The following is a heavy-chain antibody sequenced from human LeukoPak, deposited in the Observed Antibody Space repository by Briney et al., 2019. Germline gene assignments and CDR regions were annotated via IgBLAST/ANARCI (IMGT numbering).Heavy chain of an antibody. CDR3: ARAAAAAGGQYFDY. CDR1: GGSISTYY. CDR2: IYTNENT. V-gene: IGHV4-4*07. D-gene: IGHD6-13*01. Sequence: SETLSPTCTVSGGSISTYYWSWIRQPAGKGLEWIGRIYTNENTNYNPSLRSRVTMSVDTSKNQFSLKLSSVTAADTAVYYCARAAAAAGGQYFDYWGQGTLVAVSS. J-gene: IGHJ4*02.